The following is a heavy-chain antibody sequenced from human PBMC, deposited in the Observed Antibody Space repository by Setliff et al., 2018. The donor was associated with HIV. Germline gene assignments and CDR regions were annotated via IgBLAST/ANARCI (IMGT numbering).Heavy chain of an antibody. V-gene: IGHV4-39*01. CDR2: IYYSGST. CDR3: ARRGRDGVLIVFATGFDP. J-gene: IGHJ5*02. CDR1: GGSISSSSYY. D-gene: IGHD2-8*01. Sequence: SETLSLTCTVSGGSISSSSYYWGWIRQPPGKGLEWIGSIYYSGSTYYNPSLKSRVTISVDTSKNQFSLKLSSVTAADTAVYYCARRGRDGVLIVFATGFDPWGQGTLVTVSS.